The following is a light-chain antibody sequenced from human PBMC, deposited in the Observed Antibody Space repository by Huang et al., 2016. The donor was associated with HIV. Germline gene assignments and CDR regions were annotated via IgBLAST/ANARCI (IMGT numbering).Light chain of an antibody. CDR3: QQADSFPRT. CDR1: QSISNW. Sequence: DIQMTQSPSSVSASVGDKVTIACRASQSISNWLAWYQQKPGKVPKLLIYAASRLQSGVPSRFNGSGSGTDFTLTISSLQPEDFAIYYCQQADSFPRTFGGGTKVEIK. CDR2: AAS. J-gene: IGKJ4*01. V-gene: IGKV1-12*01.